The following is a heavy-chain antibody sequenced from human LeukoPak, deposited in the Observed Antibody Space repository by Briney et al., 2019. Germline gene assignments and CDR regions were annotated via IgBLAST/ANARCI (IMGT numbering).Heavy chain of an antibody. CDR2: ISAYNGNT. J-gene: IGHJ5*02. Sequence: ASVKVSCKASGYTFTNYAMNWVRQAPGQGLEWMGWISAYNGNTNYAQKLQGRVTMTTDTSTSTAYMELRSLRSDDTAAYYCARDDDFWSGYPASWFDPWGQGTLVTVSS. CDR1: GYTFTNYA. V-gene: IGHV1-18*01. CDR3: ARDDDFWSGYPASWFDP. D-gene: IGHD3-3*01.